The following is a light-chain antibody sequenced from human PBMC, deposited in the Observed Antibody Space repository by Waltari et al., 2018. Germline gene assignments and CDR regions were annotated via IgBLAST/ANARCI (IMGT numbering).Light chain of an antibody. V-gene: IGKV3-11*01. CDR2: DAS. Sequence: EIVLTQSPATLSLSPGERATLSCRASQSVSSYLAWYQQKPDQAPRLLIYDASNRATGIPARFSGSGSGTDFTLTISSLESEDFAVYYCQQRSNWPPITFGQGTRLEIK. J-gene: IGKJ5*01. CDR3: QQRSNWPPIT. CDR1: QSVSSY.